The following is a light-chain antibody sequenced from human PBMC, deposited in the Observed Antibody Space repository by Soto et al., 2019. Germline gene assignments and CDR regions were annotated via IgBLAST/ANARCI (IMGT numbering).Light chain of an antibody. CDR2: DAS. Sequence: DIQMTQSPSTLSASVGDRVTITCRASQSISSWLAWYQQKPGKAPKLPIYDASSLESGVPSRFSGSGSGTEFTLTISSLQPDDFATYYCKQYNSYPWTFGQGTKVEIK. J-gene: IGKJ1*01. CDR3: KQYNSYPWT. CDR1: QSISSW. V-gene: IGKV1-5*01.